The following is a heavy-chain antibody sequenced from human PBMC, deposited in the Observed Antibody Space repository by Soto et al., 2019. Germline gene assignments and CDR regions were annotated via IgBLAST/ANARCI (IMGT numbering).Heavy chain of an antibody. J-gene: IGHJ6*02. D-gene: IGHD2-15*01. V-gene: IGHV3-30-3*01. CDR2: ISYDGNIK. CDR1: AFSFSHYA. CDR3: ARAEYCSGGRCYSPYYYYYGMDV. Sequence: PRGSLRLSCGASAFSFSHYAMHWVRQAPGKGLECVAVISYDGNIKRYADSVKGRFTISRDNSENTLYLQMNSLSPEDTAVYYCARAEYCSGGRCYSPYYYYYGMDVWGQGTTVTVSS.